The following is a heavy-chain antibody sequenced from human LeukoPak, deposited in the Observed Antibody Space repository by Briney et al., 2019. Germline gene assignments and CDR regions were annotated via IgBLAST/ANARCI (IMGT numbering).Heavy chain of an antibody. V-gene: IGHV3-21*01. D-gene: IGHD4-23*01. Sequence: GGSLRLSCAGSGFALKSYSLTWVRQAPGKGLEWVSSISSTSAYIHYADSVKGRFTISRDNVDNVVYLEMNSLRAEDTAVYYCARSGNSGAFDIWGQGTMVTVSS. CDR2: ISSTSAYI. J-gene: IGHJ3*02. CDR1: GFALKSYS. CDR3: ARSGNSGAFDI.